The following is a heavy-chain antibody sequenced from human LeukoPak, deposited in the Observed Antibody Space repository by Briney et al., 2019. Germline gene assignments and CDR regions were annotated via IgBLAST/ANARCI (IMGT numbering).Heavy chain of an antibody. CDR1: GFTFSSYG. J-gene: IGHJ4*02. Sequence: GGSLRVSCAASGFTFSSYGMHWVRQAPGKGREWVAVIWYDGSNKYYADSVKGRFTISRDNSKNTLYLQMNSLRAEDTAVYYCARDHAGSDYWGQGTLVTVSS. CDR3: ARDHAGSDY. CDR2: IWYDGSNK. D-gene: IGHD1-26*01. V-gene: IGHV3-33*01.